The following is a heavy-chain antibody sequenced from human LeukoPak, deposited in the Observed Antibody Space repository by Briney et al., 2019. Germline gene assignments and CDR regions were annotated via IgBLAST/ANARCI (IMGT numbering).Heavy chain of an antibody. J-gene: IGHJ3*02. D-gene: IGHD3-22*01. CDR3: AKDRGGAYYESSVDI. Sequence: GGSLRLSCEASGFTFSSFWMHWVRHAPGNGLVWVARIKGDGLTTNYADPAKGRFTVSRDNAKNTVYLQMNSLRAEDTAVYYCAKDRGGAYYESSVDIWGQGTMVTVSS. V-gene: IGHV3-74*01. CDR2: IKGDGLTT. CDR1: GFTFSSFW.